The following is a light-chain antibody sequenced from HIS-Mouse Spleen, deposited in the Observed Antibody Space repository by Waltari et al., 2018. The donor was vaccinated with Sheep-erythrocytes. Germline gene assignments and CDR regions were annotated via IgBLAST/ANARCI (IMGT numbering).Light chain of an antibody. Sequence: DIQMTQSPSSLSASVGDRVTITCQASQDISNYLNWYQQKPGKAPKLLIYDASNLETGVPSRCSGSGSETDFTFTISSLQPEDIATYYCQQYDNLPLNFGGGTKVEIK. CDR3: QQYDNLPLN. V-gene: IGKV1-33*01. CDR1: QDISNY. CDR2: DAS. J-gene: IGKJ4*01.